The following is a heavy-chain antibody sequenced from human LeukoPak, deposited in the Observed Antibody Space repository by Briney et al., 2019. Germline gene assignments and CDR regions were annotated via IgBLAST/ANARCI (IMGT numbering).Heavy chain of an antibody. Sequence: GGSLRLSCAASGFTVSSNYMSWVRQAPGKGLEWVSAISGSGGSTYYADSVKGRFTISRDNSKNTLYLQMNSLRAEDTAVYYCAKASSGWYYRDAFDIWGQGTMVTVSS. J-gene: IGHJ3*02. CDR1: GFTVSSNY. V-gene: IGHV3-23*01. CDR2: ISGSGGST. D-gene: IGHD6-19*01. CDR3: AKASSGWYYRDAFDI.